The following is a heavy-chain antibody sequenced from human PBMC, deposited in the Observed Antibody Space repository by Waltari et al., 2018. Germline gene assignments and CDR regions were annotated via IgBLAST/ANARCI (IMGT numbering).Heavy chain of an antibody. V-gene: IGHV1-69*04. CDR2: IILILGIA. CDR3: ARDFGDNGDYGKYYYYYYMDV. Sequence: QVQLVQSGSEVKKPGSSVTVSCKASGGTFSSYAISWVRQAPGQGLEWIGGIILILGIANYAQRCQGRVTITAEESTRTAYMELSSLSSEDRAVYYCARDFGDNGDYGKYYYYYYMDVWGKGTTVTVSS. D-gene: IGHD4-17*01. J-gene: IGHJ6*03. CDR1: GGTFSSYA.